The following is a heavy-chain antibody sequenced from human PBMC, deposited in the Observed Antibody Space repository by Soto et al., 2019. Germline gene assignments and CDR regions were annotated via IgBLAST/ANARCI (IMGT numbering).Heavy chain of an antibody. J-gene: IGHJ4*02. Sequence: QVQLQQWGAGLLKPSETLSLTCAVYGGSFSGYYWSWIRQPPGKGLEWIGEINHSGSTNYNPSLKSRVTISVDTSKNQFSLKLSSVTAADTAVYYCARTMHYYDSSGYYFDYWCQGTLVTVSS. CDR1: GGSFSGYY. CDR3: ARTMHYYDSSGYYFDY. CDR2: INHSGST. D-gene: IGHD3-22*01. V-gene: IGHV4-34*01.